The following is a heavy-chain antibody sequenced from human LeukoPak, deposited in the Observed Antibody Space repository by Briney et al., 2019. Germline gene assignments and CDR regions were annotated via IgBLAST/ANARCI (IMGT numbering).Heavy chain of an antibody. V-gene: IGHV3-23*01. CDR3: ARDKSVGASLFDY. Sequence: GGSLRLSCATSGFSFSSYAMSWVRQAPGKGLEWVSAMSSSDDGRYYAASVRGRFTISRDNAKNSLYLQMNSLRAEDTAVYYCARDKSVGASLFDYWGQGTLVTVSS. J-gene: IGHJ4*02. D-gene: IGHD1-26*01. CDR2: MSSSDDGR. CDR1: GFSFSSYA.